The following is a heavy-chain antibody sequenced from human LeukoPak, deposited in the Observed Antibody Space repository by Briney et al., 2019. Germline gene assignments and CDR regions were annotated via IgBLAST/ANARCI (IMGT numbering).Heavy chain of an antibody. CDR1: GFTFSTYW. CDR3: ARGYRYVVY. V-gene: IGHV3-7*03. D-gene: IGHD6-13*01. J-gene: IGHJ4*02. CDR2: INQDGSGK. Sequence: GGSLRLSCAASGFTFSTYWMSWVRRAPGKGLEWVANINQDGSGKDYVDSLKGRFTISRDNTKDSLYLQMNSLRAEDTAVYYCARGYRYVVYWGQGTLVTVSS.